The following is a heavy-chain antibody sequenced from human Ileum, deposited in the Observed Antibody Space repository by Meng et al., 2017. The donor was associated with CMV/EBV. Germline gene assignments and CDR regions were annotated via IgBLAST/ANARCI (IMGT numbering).Heavy chain of an antibody. CDR3: ARRKYDSGDYYHHAFDM. CDR2: IYSVGDT. V-gene: IGHV3-66*02. CDR1: GFTVSSNY. D-gene: IGHD3-22*01. Sequence: GESLKISCAASGFTVSSNYMSWVRQAPGKGLEWVSVIYSVGDTFYADSVRGRFTMSRDNSKNTLYLQMNSLRAEDTAVYYCARRKYDSGDYYHHAFDMWGQGTLVTVSS. J-gene: IGHJ3*02.